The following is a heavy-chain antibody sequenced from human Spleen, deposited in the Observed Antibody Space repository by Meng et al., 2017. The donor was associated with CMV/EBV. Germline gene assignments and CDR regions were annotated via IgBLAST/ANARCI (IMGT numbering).Heavy chain of an antibody. Sequence: QRPLQEAGPGLVTPSETLSLTCTVAGGSISSYYWSWIRQPPGKGLEWIGEINHSGSTNYNPSLKSRVTISVDTSKNQFSLKLSSVTAADTAVYYCVRGGWFGEEGYFDYWGQGTLVTVSS. D-gene: IGHD3-10*01. CDR3: VRGGWFGEEGYFDY. CDR1: GGSISSYY. J-gene: IGHJ4*02. CDR2: INHSGST. V-gene: IGHV4-34*01.